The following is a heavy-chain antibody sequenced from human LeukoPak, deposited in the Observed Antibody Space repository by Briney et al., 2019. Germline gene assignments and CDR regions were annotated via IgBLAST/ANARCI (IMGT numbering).Heavy chain of an antibody. Sequence: GGSLRLSCAASGFTFSSYWMSWVRQAPGKGLEWVANIKQDGSEKYYVDSVKGRFTISRDNSKNTLYLQMNSLRAEDTAVYYCARTLSADYSSSWFQRGVDVWGQGTTVTVSS. J-gene: IGHJ6*02. CDR1: GFTFSSYW. CDR3: ARTLSADYSSSWFQRGVDV. CDR2: IKQDGSEK. D-gene: IGHD6-13*01. V-gene: IGHV3-7*01.